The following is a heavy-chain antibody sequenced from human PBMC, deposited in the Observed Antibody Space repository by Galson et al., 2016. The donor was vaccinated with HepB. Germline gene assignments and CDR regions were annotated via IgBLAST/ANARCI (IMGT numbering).Heavy chain of an antibody. CDR3: TRGSRWSGYYTIDY. CDR2: INSPGLKI. J-gene: IGHJ4*02. Sequence: SLRLSCAASGFNFGSYSINWVRQAPGKGLEWVSSINSPGLKIYYADSLKGRFTISRDTAKSSVFLQMSGLRAEDTAIYYCTRGSRWSGYYTIDYWGRGTPVTVSS. D-gene: IGHD3-3*01. CDR1: GFNFGSYS. V-gene: IGHV3-21*06.